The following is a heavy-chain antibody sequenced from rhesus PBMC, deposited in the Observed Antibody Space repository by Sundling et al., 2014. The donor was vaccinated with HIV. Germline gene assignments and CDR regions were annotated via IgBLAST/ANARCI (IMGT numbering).Heavy chain of an antibody. D-gene: IGHD3-28*01. CDR1: PPSVVTG. J-gene: IGHJ4*01. Sequence: QVQLQESGPRTGEAFGDPCPSPALSLPPSVVTGGTGSASPQGRDWSGLGRSMVIAGAPTTTPPSKSRVTISRDTSKNQFSLKLSSVTAADTAVYYCAMGGTYYSYSGRLDYWGQGVLVTVSS. CDR2: SMVIAGAP. CDR3: AMGGTYYSYSGRLDY. V-gene: IGHV4-80*01.